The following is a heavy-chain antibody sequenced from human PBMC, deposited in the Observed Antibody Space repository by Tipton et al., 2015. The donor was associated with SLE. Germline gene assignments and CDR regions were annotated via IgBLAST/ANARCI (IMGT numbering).Heavy chain of an antibody. Sequence: SLRLSCAASGFTFSSYSMNWVRQAPGKGLEWVSSISSSGNYISYADSVRGRFTISRDSSQNSLYLQMNSLRSEDTALYFCAAAFTASPFDYWGRGTLVTVSS. J-gene: IGHJ4*02. CDR2: ISSSGNYI. D-gene: IGHD5-18*01. V-gene: IGHV3-21*04. CDR1: GFTFSSYS. CDR3: AAAFTASPFDY.